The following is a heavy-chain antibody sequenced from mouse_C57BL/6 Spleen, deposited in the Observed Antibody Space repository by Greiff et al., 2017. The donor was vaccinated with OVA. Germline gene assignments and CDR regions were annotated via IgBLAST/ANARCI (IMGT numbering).Heavy chain of an antibody. CDR1: GYTFTTYP. D-gene: IGHD1-1*01. Sequence: VKLLESGAELVKPGASVKMSCKASGYTFTTYPIEWMKQNHGKSLEWIGNFHPYNDDTKYNEKFKGKATLTVEKSSSTVYLELSRLTSDDSAVDYCARGDYEGYAMDYWGQGTSVTVSS. V-gene: IGHV1-47*01. CDR3: ARGDYEGYAMDY. CDR2: FHPYNDDT. J-gene: IGHJ4*01.